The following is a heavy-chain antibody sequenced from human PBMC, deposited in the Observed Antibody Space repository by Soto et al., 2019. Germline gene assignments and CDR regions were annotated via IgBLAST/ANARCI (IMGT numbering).Heavy chain of an antibody. CDR1: GYTLTELS. J-gene: IGHJ5*02. Sequence: RASVKVSCKVSGYTLTELSMHWVRQAPGKGLEWMGGFDPEDGETIYAQKFQGRVTMTEDTSTDTAYMELSSLRSEDTAVYYCATSRTIFGVVRDRWFDPWGQGTLVTVSS. CDR2: FDPEDGET. D-gene: IGHD3-3*01. CDR3: ATSRTIFGVVRDRWFDP. V-gene: IGHV1-24*01.